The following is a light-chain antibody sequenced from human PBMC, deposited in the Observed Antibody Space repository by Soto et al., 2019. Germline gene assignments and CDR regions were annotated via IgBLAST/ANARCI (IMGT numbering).Light chain of an antibody. CDR2: AAS. CDR1: QSIDSY. CDR3: QQTYSVPGT. Sequence: DIQMTQSPSSLSAYVGDRLTLXXRASQSIDSYLNWYQQKPGKAPKXMIYAASNLQSGVPSRFSGSGSGTDFTVTISSLQPEDFATYYCQQTYSVPGTFGGGTKVDIK. J-gene: IGKJ4*01. V-gene: IGKV1-39*01.